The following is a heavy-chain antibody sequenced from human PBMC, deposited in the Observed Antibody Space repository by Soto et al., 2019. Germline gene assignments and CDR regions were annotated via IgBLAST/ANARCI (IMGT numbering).Heavy chain of an antibody. CDR3: ARGSFSSSSSWFDP. J-gene: IGHJ5*02. V-gene: IGHV4-31*03. Sequence: QVQLQESGPGLVKPSQTLSLTCTVSGGSISSGGYYWSWIRQHPGKGLEWIGYIYYSGRTYYNPSLHSRVSIAADTTENQFSLKLTSVTAADTSVYYCARGSFSSSSSWFDPWGRGTLVTVSS. D-gene: IGHD6-6*01. CDR1: GGSISSGGYY. CDR2: IYYSGRT.